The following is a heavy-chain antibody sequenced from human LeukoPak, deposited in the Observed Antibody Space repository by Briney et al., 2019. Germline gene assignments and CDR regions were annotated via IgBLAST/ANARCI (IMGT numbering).Heavy chain of an antibody. Sequence: GGSLRLSCSASGFTFSSYAMSWVRQAPGKGLEWVSAISGSGGSTYYADSVKGRFTISRDNSKNTLYLQMNSLRAEDTAVYYCAKLGYCSGGSCYSFDYWGQGTLVTVSS. CDR2: ISGSGGST. D-gene: IGHD2-15*01. CDR1: GFTFSSYA. J-gene: IGHJ4*02. V-gene: IGHV3-23*01. CDR3: AKLGYCSGGSCYSFDY.